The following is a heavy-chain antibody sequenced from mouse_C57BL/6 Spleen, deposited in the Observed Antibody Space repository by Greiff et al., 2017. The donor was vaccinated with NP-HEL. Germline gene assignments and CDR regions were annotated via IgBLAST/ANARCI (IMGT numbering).Heavy chain of an antibody. CDR1: GYTFTSYW. D-gene: IGHD2-4*01. Sequence: QVQLQQPGAELVRPGSSVKLSCKASGYTFTSYWMDWVKQRPGQGLEWIGNIYPSDSETHYNQKFKDKATLTVDKSSSTAYMQLSSLTSEDSAVYYCARIFYDYDGRGFDYWGQGTTLTVSS. CDR2: IYPSDSET. J-gene: IGHJ2*01. CDR3: ARIFYDYDGRGFDY. V-gene: IGHV1-61*01.